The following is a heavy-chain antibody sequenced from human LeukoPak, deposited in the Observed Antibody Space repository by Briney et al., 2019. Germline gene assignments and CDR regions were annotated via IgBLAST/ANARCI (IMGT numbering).Heavy chain of an antibody. CDR1: GFTFSSYS. D-gene: IGHD3-22*01. CDR2: ISSSTSYI. V-gene: IGHV3-21*01. J-gene: IGHJ4*02. CDR3: ARDLQYYDSTGGFDY. Sequence: GGSLRLSCGACGFTFSSYSMKGVRQARGKGVEWVASISSSTSYIYYADSVKGRFTISRDNAKNSLYLQMNSLRAEDTAVYYCARDLQYYDSTGGFDYWGQGTLVTVSS.